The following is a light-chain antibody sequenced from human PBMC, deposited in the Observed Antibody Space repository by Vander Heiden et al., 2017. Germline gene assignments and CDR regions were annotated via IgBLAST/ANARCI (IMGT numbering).Light chain of an antibody. CDR3: ASWDDSLNAAL. V-gene: IGLV1-44*01. CDR2: DDK. J-gene: IGLJ2*01. Sequence: SVLTPPPSASGPPAHRVTFSCSGLSTTFVPHTVTWYQQIPGSAPKLLIYDDKQRPSGVPGRFSGSKSGSSASLDISGLQSEDEADYYCASWDDSLNAALFGGGTKLTVL. CDR1: STTFVPHT.